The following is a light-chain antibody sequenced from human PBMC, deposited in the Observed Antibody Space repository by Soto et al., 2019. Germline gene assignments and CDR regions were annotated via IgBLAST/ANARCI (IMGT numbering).Light chain of an antibody. CDR3: QQYGSSPGFS. CDR2: GAS. V-gene: IGKV3-20*01. Sequence: EIVLTQSPGTLSLSPGERATLSCRASQSVSSSYLAWYQQKPGQAPRLLIYGASSRATGIPDRFSGSGSGTDFTVTISRLEPEDFAVYYCQQYGSSPGFSFGPGTKGAIK. J-gene: IGKJ3*01. CDR1: QSVSSSY.